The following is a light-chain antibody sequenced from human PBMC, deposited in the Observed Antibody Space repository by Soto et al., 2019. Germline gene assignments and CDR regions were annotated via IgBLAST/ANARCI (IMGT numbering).Light chain of an antibody. J-gene: IGLJ2*01. CDR2: EVS. CDR3: SSYTSSNALV. V-gene: IGLV2-14*01. Sequence: QSALTQPASVSGSPGQSITISCTGTISDVGGYNYVSWYQQHPDKAPKLMIYEVSNRSSGVSNRFSGSKSGNTASLTISGLQADDEAYYYCSSYTSSNALVFGGGTKLTVL. CDR1: ISDVGGYNY.